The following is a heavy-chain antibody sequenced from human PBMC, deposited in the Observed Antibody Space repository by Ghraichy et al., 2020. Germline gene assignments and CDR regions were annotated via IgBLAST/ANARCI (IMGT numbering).Heavy chain of an antibody. D-gene: IGHD4-11*01. CDR1: GFNFWNYW. Sequence: GESLNISCAASGFNFWNYWMHWVRQAPGKGLEWVANIRGDGRENYYVDSVKGRFTISRDNAKNSLSLQLNSLRDEDTAVYFCAREHADYKRFDYWGQGTLVTVSS. J-gene: IGHJ4*02. CDR2: IRGDGREN. V-gene: IGHV3-7*03. CDR3: AREHADYKRFDY.